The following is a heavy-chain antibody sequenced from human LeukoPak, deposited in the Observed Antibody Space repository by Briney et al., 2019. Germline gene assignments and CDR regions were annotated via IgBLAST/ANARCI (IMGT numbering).Heavy chain of an antibody. J-gene: IGHJ5*02. Sequence: GGSLRLSCAASGFTFDDYAMHWVRQAPGKGLEWVSGISWNSGSIGYADSVKGRFTISRDNAKNSLYLQMNSLRAEDTALYYCAKVIHSDYYDISGYPNWFDPWGQGPLVTVSS. D-gene: IGHD3-22*01. CDR3: AKVIHSDYYDISGYPNWFDP. CDR2: ISWNSGSI. V-gene: IGHV3-9*01. CDR1: GFTFDDYA.